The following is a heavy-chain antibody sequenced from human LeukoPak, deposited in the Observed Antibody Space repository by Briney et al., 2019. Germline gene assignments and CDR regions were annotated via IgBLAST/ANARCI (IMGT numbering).Heavy chain of an antibody. CDR3: ARDSGAYDLYFDY. CDR1: GFIFNSYS. CDR2: IGYDGSTQ. V-gene: IGHV3-30*04. J-gene: IGHJ4*02. Sequence: GGSLRLSCEASGFIFNSYSLHWARQAPGKGLEWVAVIGYDGSTQHYADFVKGRFTISRDNSQNMLYLQMNSLRAEDTAVYYCARDSGAYDLYFDYWGQGTLVTVSS. D-gene: IGHD5-12*01.